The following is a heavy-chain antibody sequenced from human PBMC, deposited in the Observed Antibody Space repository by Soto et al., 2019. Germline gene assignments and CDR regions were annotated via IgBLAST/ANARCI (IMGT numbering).Heavy chain of an antibody. J-gene: IGHJ4*02. Sequence: QVQLLQWGAGLLKSSETLSLTCAVYGESFSGYYWSWIRQPPGKGLEWIGEIIHGGNTNDNPSLKSRVTISVDTSKKQFSLKLSSVTAADTAVYYCARGHGFWSGFYAYWGQGILVTVSS. CDR1: GESFSGYY. D-gene: IGHD3-3*01. V-gene: IGHV4-34*01. CDR2: IIHGGNT. CDR3: ARGHGFWSGFYAY.